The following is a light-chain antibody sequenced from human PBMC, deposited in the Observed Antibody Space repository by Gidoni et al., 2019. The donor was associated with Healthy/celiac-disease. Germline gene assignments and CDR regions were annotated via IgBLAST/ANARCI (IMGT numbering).Light chain of an antibody. V-gene: IGKV4-1*01. CDR3: QQYYSRTLT. Sequence: DRVITQSPASLAVSLCERSTINCTSSPSVLFSSNNKNYLAWYQKKPGQAPKMLIYWASTRESGVPDRFSGSGSGTDVTLTISSLEAEDVAVYYCQQYYSRTLTFGQGTKVEIK. J-gene: IGKJ1*01. CDR1: PSVLFSSNNKNY. CDR2: WAS.